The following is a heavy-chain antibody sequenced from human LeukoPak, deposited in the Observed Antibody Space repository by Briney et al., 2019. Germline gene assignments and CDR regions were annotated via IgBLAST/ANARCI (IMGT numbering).Heavy chain of an antibody. V-gene: IGHV3-74*01. CDR3: AMDINGDLFHV. CDR1: XFSFSSYW. J-gene: IGHJ4*02. Sequence: PGGSLRLSCAGSXFSFSSYWMHWVRQPPEKGLEWVFSIKSDGSATAYADSVKGRFSMSTDSAKYMASLHMNSLRVEDTAMYYCAMDINGDLFHVWGQGTPVTVSS. CDR2: IKSDGSAT. D-gene: IGHD2-2*03.